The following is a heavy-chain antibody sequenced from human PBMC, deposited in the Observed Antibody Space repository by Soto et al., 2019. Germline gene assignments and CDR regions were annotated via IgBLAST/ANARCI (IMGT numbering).Heavy chain of an antibody. Sequence: TSETLSLTCTVSGGSISSYYWSWIRQPPGKGLEWIGYIYYSGSTNYNPSLKSRVTISVDTSKNQFSLKLSSVTAADTAVYYCARERWGYCSSTSCYPGDYYYYGMDVWGQGTTVTVSS. CDR2: IYYSGST. CDR1: GGSISSYY. J-gene: IGHJ6*02. V-gene: IGHV4-59*01. CDR3: ARERWGYCSSTSCYPGDYYYYGMDV. D-gene: IGHD2-2*01.